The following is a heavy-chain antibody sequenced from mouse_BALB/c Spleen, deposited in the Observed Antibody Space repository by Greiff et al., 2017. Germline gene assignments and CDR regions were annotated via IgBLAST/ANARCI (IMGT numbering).Heavy chain of an antibody. V-gene: IGHV14-3*02. CDR1: GFNIKDTY. J-gene: IGHJ4*01. CDR3: ARSNVVYAMDY. CDR2: IDPANGNT. D-gene: IGHD1-1*01. Sequence: EVQLQQSGAELVKPGASVKLSCTASGFNIKDTYMHWVKQRPEQGLEWIGRIDPANGNTKYDPKFQGKATITADTSSNTAYLQLSSLTSEDTAVYYCARSNVVYAMDYWGQGTSVTVSS.